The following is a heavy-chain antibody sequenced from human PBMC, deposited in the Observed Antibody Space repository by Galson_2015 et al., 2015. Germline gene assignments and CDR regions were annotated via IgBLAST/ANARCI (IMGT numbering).Heavy chain of an antibody. J-gene: IGHJ4*02. V-gene: IGHV3-30-3*01. Sequence: SLRLSCAASGFTFSSYALHWVRQAPGKGLEWVAVISYDGSNKNYADSVKGRFTISRDNSQNTLYLEMNSLRDEDTAVYFCARSLHDILTVYYGRGYFDHWGQGTLVTVSS. CDR1: GFTFSSYA. D-gene: IGHD3-9*01. CDR3: ARSLHDILTVYYGRGYFDH. CDR2: ISYDGSNK.